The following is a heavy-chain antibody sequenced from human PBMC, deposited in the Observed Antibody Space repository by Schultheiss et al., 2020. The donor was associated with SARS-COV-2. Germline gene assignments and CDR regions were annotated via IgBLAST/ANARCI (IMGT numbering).Heavy chain of an antibody. J-gene: IGHJ6*02. D-gene: IGHD5-18*01. V-gene: IGHV1-18*01. CDR3: ARDRNIALVMRYYSMDV. Sequence: ASVKVSCKASGYTFTSYGISWVRQAPGQGLEWMGGIIPIFGTANYAQKLQGRVTMTSDTSTSTVYMDLSSLRSDDTAVYYCARDRNIALVMRYYSMDVWGQGTTVTVSS. CDR2: IIPIFGTA. CDR1: GYTFTSYG.